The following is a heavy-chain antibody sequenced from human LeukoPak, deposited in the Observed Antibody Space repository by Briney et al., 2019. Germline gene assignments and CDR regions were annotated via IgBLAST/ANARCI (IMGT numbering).Heavy chain of an antibody. CDR2: IWSDGSNK. D-gene: IGHD3-10*01. CDR1: GFTFSSYW. V-gene: IGHV3-33*08. J-gene: IGHJ4*02. Sequence: GGSLRLSCAASGFTFSSYWMHWVRQAPGKGLEWVAVIWSDGSNKYYADSVKGRFTISRDNSKNTLYLQMNSLRADDTAVYYCARETGTYYFDYWGQGTLVTVSS. CDR3: ARETGTYYFDY.